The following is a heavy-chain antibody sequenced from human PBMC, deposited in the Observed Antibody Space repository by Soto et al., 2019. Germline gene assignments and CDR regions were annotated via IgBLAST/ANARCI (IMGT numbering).Heavy chain of an antibody. CDR1: GGSISSSSYY. Sequence: SETLSLTCTVSGGSISSSSYYWGWIRQPPGKGLEWIGSIYYSGCTYYNPSLKSRVTISVDTSKNQFSLKLSSVTAADTAVYYCARHYQWGGYFDYWGQGTLVTVSS. J-gene: IGHJ4*02. V-gene: IGHV4-39*01. CDR2: IYYSGCT. D-gene: IGHD1-26*01. CDR3: ARHYQWGGYFDY.